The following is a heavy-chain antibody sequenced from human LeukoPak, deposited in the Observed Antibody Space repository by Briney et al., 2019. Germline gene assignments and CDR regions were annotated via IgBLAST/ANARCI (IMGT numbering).Heavy chain of an antibody. D-gene: IGHD2-15*01. V-gene: IGHV4-39*01. CDR2: IYYSGST. CDR1: GGSISSSSYY. CDR3: ARHVMVAAISMDYGMDV. Sequence: SETLSLTCTVSGGSISSSSYYWGWIRQPPGKGLEWIGSIYYSGSTYYNPSLKSRVTISVDMSKNQFSLKLSSVTAADTAVYYCARHVMVAAISMDYGMDVWGQGTTVTVSS. J-gene: IGHJ6*02.